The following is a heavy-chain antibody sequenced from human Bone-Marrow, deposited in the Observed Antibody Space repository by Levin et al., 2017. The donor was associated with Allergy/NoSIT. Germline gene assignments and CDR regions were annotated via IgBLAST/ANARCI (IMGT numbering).Heavy chain of an antibody. V-gene: IGHV1-3*04. D-gene: IGHD2/OR15-2a*01. Sequence: VASVKVSCKASGYSSSGIGLHWVRQAPGQGLEWMGRVHTGSGDTKYSPYFRGRVTFTSDTSASTAYMELSTLRYEDTAVYYCARGGGTWFYKLDQWGQGTPVIVSS. CDR2: VHTGSGDT. J-gene: IGHJ4*02. CDR1: GYSSSGIG. CDR3: ARGGGTWFYKLDQ.